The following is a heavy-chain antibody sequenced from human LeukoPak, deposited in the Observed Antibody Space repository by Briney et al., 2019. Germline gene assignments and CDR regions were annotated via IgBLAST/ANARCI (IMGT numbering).Heavy chain of an antibody. CDR3: AAAWELLRAFDI. CDR1: GYTLTELS. V-gene: IGHV1-24*01. Sequence: ASVKVSCKVSGYTLTELSMHRVRQAPGKGLEWMGGFDPEDGETIYAQKFQGRVTMTEDTSTDTAYMELSSLRSEDTAVYYCAAAWELLRAFDIWGQGTMVTVSS. J-gene: IGHJ3*02. CDR2: FDPEDGET. D-gene: IGHD1-26*01.